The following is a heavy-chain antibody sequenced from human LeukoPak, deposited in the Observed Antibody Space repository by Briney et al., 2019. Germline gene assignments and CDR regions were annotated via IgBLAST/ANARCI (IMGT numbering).Heavy chain of an antibody. V-gene: IGHV4-4*07. J-gene: IGHJ4*02. D-gene: IGHD1-26*01. CDR1: GGSVRSYW. Sequence: SETLSLTCDVSGGSVRSYWWGWVRQPAGKGLEWLGRIYSTGSTRFHPSLKSRLTLSIDTSTNQFSLTLTSVTAADTAVYFCARQGYTVSYYFLDYWSQGTLVTVSS. CDR2: IYSTGST. CDR3: ARQGYTVSYYFLDY.